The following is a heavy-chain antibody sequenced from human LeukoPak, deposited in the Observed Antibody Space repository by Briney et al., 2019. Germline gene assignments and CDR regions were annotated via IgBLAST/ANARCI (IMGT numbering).Heavy chain of an antibody. CDR1: GFTFISYC. D-gene: IGHD3-22*01. J-gene: IGHJ3*02. CDR3: ARDPEDYYHSSGYYDAFDI. V-gene: IGHV3-7*01. CDR2: IKQEGSGG. Sequence: PGGSLRLSCAASGFTFISYCMSWVRQAPGKGLEWVANIKQEGSGGYYVDSVKGRFTIYRDNAKNSLYLQMNSLRAEDTAVYYCARDPEDYYHSSGYYDAFDIWGQGTMVTVSS.